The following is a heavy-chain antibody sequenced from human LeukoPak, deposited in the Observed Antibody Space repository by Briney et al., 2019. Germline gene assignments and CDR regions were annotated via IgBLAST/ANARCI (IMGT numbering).Heavy chain of an antibody. D-gene: IGHD1-1*01. CDR2: IYYSGST. J-gene: IGHJ4*02. CDR1: GDSSSSNGFY. CDR3: ARGTRGSDSSFDY. Sequence: PSETLSLTCTVSGDSSSSNGFYWGWIRQPPGEGLEWIGNIYYSGSTYYNPSLKSRVTTSVDTSKNQFSLKLSSVTAADTAVYYCARGTRGSDSSFDYWGQGTLVTVSS. V-gene: IGHV4-39*07.